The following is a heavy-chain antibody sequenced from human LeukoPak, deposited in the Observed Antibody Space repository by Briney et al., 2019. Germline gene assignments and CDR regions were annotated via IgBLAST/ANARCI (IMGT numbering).Heavy chain of an antibody. CDR1: GYTFTGYY. CDR3: ARDSFPSYYDSSGYSDH. CDR2: INPNSGGT. Sequence: GASVTVSCKASGYTFTGYYMHWVRQAPGQGLEWMGWINPNSGGTNYAQKFQGRVTMTRDTSISTAYMELSRLRSDDTAVYYCARDSFPSYYDSSGYSDHWGQGTLVTVSS. J-gene: IGHJ4*02. D-gene: IGHD3-22*01. V-gene: IGHV1-2*02.